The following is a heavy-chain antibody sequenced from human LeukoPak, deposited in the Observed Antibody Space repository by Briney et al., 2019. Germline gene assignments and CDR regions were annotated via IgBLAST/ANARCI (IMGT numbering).Heavy chain of an antibody. V-gene: IGHV3-33*01. Sequence: PGGSLRLSCAASGFTFSSYGMHWVRQAPGKGLEWVAVIWYDGSNKYYADSVKGRFTISRDNSKNTLYLQMNSLRAEDTAVYYCAREDIVVVVAAMDYWGQGTLVTVSS. CDR2: IWYDGSNK. J-gene: IGHJ4*02. CDR1: GFTFSSYG. D-gene: IGHD2-15*01. CDR3: AREDIVVVVAAMDY.